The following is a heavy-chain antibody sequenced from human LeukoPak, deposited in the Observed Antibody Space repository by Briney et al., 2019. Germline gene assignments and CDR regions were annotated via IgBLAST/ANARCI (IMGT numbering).Heavy chain of an antibody. D-gene: IGHD2-21*02. CDR1: GFTFSSYA. CDR2: IKQDGSEK. V-gene: IGHV3-7*04. Sequence: HPGGSLRLSCAASGFTFSSYAMRWVRQAPGKGLEWVANIKQDGSEKYYVDSVKGRFTISRDNAKNSLYLQMNSLSAEDTAVYYCARGWGPDYWGQGTLVTVSS. CDR3: ARGWGPDY. J-gene: IGHJ4*02.